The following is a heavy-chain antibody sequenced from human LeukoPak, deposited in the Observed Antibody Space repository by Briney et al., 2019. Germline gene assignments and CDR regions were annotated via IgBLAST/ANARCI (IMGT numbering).Heavy chain of an antibody. V-gene: IGHV3-21*04. CDR2: ISSSSSYI. Sequence: GGSLRLSCAASGFTFSSYSKNWVRQAPGKGLEWISSISSSSSYIYYSDSVKGRFTISRDNAKNSLYLQMNSLRSEDTAVYYCASPITGTTFYIQGQAFDIWGQGTMVTVSS. CDR1: GFTFSSYS. CDR3: ASPITGTTFYIQGQAFDI. D-gene: IGHD1-20*01. J-gene: IGHJ3*02.